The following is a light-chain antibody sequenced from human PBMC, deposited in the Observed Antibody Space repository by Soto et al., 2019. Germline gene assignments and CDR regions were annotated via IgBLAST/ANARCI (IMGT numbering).Light chain of an antibody. Sequence: QSALTQPPSASGSPGQSVTISCTGTSSDVGAYKYVSWYQQYPGKAPKLMIYEVTKRPSGVPDRFSGSKSGNTASLTVSGLQAEDEADDYCTSYVGDDICVVCGGTKVTVL. V-gene: IGLV2-8*01. CDR3: TSYVGDDICV. J-gene: IGLJ3*02. CDR2: EVT. CDR1: SSDVGAYKY.